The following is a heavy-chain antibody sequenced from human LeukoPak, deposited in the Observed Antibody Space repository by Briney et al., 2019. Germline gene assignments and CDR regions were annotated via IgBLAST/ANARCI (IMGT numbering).Heavy chain of an antibody. CDR3: ARDRLDILTGYTEYFQH. J-gene: IGHJ1*01. CDR2: IYYSGST. D-gene: IGHD3-9*01. CDR1: GGSISSYY. V-gene: IGHV4-59*12. Sequence: SETLSLTCTVSGGSISSYYWSWIRQPPGKGLEWIGSIYYSGSTYYNPSLKSRVTISVDTSKNQFSLKLSSVTAADTAVYYCARDRLDILTGYTEYFQHWGQGTLVTVSS.